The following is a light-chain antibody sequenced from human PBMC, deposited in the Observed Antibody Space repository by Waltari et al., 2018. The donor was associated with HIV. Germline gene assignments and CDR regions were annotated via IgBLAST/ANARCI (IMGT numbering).Light chain of an antibody. Sequence: AIQMTQSPSSLSASVGDRVTITCRASQGIRNDLGWYQQKPGKAPKRLIYAASSLQSGGPSGFSGSASGTDFTLTISSLQPEDFATYYCLQEYNYPPTFGQGTKVEFK. V-gene: IGKV1-6*01. J-gene: IGKJ1*01. CDR3: LQEYNYPPT. CDR2: AAS. CDR1: QGIRND.